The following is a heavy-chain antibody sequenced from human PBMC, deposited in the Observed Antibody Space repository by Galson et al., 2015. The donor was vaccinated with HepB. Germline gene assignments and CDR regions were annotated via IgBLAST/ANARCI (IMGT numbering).Heavy chain of an antibody. CDR3: ARDLPKHPGIAVAGHRGDY. D-gene: IGHD6-19*01. V-gene: IGHV7-4-1*02. Sequence: SVKVSCKASGYIFTSYAMNWVRQAPGQGLEWMGWINTNTGNPTYAQGFTGRFVFSLDTSVSTAYLQISSLKAEDTAVYYCARDLPKHPGIAVAGHRGDYWGQGTLVTVSS. CDR1: GYIFTSYA. J-gene: IGHJ4*02. CDR2: INTNTGNP.